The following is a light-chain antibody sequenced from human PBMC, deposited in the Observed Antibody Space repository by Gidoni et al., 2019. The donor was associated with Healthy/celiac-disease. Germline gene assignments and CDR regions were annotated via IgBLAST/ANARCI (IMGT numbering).Light chain of an antibody. Sequence: EIVLTQSPGTLSLSPGERATLSCRASQSVSSSYLAWYQQKPGQAPRLLIYGASSRATGIPDRFSGSGSGTDFTLTISRLEPEDFAVYYCQQYGSSLRITFGQXTRLEIK. CDR2: GAS. V-gene: IGKV3-20*01. CDR1: QSVSSSY. CDR3: QQYGSSLRIT. J-gene: IGKJ5*01.